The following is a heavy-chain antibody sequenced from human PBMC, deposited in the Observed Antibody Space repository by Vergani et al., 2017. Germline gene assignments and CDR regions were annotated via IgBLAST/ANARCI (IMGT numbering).Heavy chain of an antibody. V-gene: IGHV1-69*13. CDR3: AREILRYFDWLSRGPFDY. CDR2: IIPIFGTA. D-gene: IGHD3-9*01. Sequence: QVQLVQSGAEVKKPGSSVKVSCKASGGTFSSYAISWVRQAPGQGLEWMGGIIPIFGTANYAQKFQGRVSITADESTSTAYMELSRLRSEDTAVYYCAREILRYFDWLSRGPFDYWGQGTLVTVSS. CDR1: GGTFSSYA. J-gene: IGHJ4*02.